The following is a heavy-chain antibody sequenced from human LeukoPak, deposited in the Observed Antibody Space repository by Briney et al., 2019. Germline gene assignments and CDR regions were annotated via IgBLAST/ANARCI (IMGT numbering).Heavy chain of an antibody. V-gene: IGHV3-23*01. J-gene: IGHJ6*04. D-gene: IGHD3-10*01. CDR3: AIAPNYYGSGSYHSYYYYGMDV. Sequence: GGSLRLSCAASGFTFSSYAMSWVRQAPGKGLEWVSAISGSGGSTYYADSVKGRFTISRDNSKNTLYLQMNSLRAEDTAVYYCAIAPNYYGSGSYHSYYYYGMDVWGKGTTVTVSS. CDR2: ISGSGGST. CDR1: GFTFSSYA.